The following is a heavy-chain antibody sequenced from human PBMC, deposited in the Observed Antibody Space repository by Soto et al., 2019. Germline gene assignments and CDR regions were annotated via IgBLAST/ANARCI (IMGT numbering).Heavy chain of an antibody. CDR3: ARDYSSGWYYFDY. CDR2: TYYRSKWYN. V-gene: IGHV6-1*01. CDR1: GDSVSSNSAA. D-gene: IGHD6-13*01. Sequence: SRPLSITCAISGDSVSSNSAAWNCIRQSPSRGLEWLGRTYYRSKWYNDYAVSVRSRITTNPDTSKNQFSLQLNSVTPEDTAVFYCARDYSSGWYYFDYWGQGTLVTVSS. J-gene: IGHJ4*02.